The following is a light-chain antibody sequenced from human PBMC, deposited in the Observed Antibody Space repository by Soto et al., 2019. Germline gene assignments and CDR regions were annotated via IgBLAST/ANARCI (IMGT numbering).Light chain of an antibody. J-gene: IGLJ1*01. Sequence: QPVLTQPASVSGSPGQSITISCTGTSSDVGYSNYVSWYQQLPGKAPKLMIYDVSDRPSGVSNRFSGSKSGSTASLTISGAQDEDEDDYCCSSYTSSSLYVFGTGTKVTVL. CDR2: DVS. V-gene: IGLV2-14*01. CDR1: SSDVGYSNY. CDR3: SSYTSSSLYV.